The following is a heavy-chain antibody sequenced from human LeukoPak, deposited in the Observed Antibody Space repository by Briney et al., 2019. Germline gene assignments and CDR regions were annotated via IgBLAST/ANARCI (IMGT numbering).Heavy chain of an antibody. D-gene: IGHD5-18*01. J-gene: IGHJ4*02. CDR1: GYTFSNYY. CDR2: INPSGGSR. V-gene: IGHV1-46*01. Sequence: ASVKVSCKASGYTFSNYYIHWVRQAPGQGLEWMGIINPSGGSRSYAQKFQGRLTVTRDTSTSTVYMELSSLRSEDTAVYYCAREIGPIQLHLWGSAFDYWGQGTLVTVSS. CDR3: AREIGPIQLHLWGSAFDY.